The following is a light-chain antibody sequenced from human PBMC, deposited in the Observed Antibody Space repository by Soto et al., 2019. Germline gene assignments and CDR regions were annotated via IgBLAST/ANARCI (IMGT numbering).Light chain of an antibody. Sequence: QPVLTQSPCASASLGASVKLTCTLSSGHSSYAIAWHQQQPEKGPRYLMKLNSDGSHSKGDGIPDRFSGSSSGAERYLTISSLQSEDEADYYCQTWGTGILVFGGGTKVTVL. CDR2: LNSDGSH. J-gene: IGLJ2*01. V-gene: IGLV4-69*01. CDR1: SGHSSYA. CDR3: QTWGTGILV.